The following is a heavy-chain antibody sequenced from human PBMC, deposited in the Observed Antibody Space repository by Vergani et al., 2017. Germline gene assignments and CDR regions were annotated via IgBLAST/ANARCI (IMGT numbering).Heavy chain of an antibody. CDR2: IYYTGST. V-gene: IGHV4-59*01. Sequence: QVQLQASGPGLVKPSETLSLTCAVSGCSINRSYWSWILQPPGKGLEWIGYIYYTGSTNYNPSLKSRVTMSLDTSKNQFSMKFSSVTAADTAVYDCARTIFEGLFYMYVWGEGATVTVSS. CDR3: ARTIFEGLFYMYV. D-gene: IGHD3-3*01. CDR1: GCSINRSY. J-gene: IGHJ6*04.